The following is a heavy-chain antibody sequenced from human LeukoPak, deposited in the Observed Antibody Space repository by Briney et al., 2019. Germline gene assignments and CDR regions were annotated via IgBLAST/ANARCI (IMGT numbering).Heavy chain of an antibody. CDR3: ARGGDYRSAFDI. V-gene: IGHV4-31*03. CDR1: GGSISSGGYY. Sequence: SETLSLTCTVSGGSISSGGYYWSWIRQHPGKGLEWIGYIYYSGSTYYNPSLKSRVTISVDTSKNQFSLKLSSVTAADTAVYYCARGGDYRSAFDIWGQGTMVSVSS. D-gene: IGHD4-17*01. J-gene: IGHJ3*02. CDR2: IYYSGST.